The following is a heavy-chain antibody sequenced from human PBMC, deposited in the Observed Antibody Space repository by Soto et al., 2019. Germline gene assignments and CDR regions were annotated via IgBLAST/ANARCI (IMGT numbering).Heavy chain of an antibody. V-gene: IGHV3-30-3*01. CDR2: ISFDGNNQ. D-gene: IGHD5-12*01. CDR3: ARDREYSGFYYGMDV. CDR1: GFTFSRNA. J-gene: IGHJ6*02. Sequence: GGSMRLSCEASGFTFSRNAMHWVRQAPGKGLEWVAVISFDGNNQYYTDSVKGRFTISRDNSKNTLDLQMNSLRREDTAVYYCARDREYSGFYYGMDVWGQGTTVTVSS.